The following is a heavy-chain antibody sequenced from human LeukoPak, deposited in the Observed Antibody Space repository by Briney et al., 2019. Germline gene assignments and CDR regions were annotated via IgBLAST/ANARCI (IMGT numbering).Heavy chain of an antibody. Sequence: GESLKISCKGSGYSFTSYWTSWVRQMPGKGLEWMGRIDPSDSYTNYSPSFQGHVTISADKSISTAYLQWSSLKASDTAMYYCARHLQGEFDYWGQGTLVTVSS. CDR1: GYSFTSYW. CDR2: IDPSDSYT. J-gene: IGHJ4*02. V-gene: IGHV5-10-1*01. CDR3: ARHLQGEFDY. D-gene: IGHD3-10*01.